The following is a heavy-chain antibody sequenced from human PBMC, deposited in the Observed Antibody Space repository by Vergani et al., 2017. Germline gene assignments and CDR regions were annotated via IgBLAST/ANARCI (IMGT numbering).Heavy chain of an antibody. V-gene: IGHV3-30-3*01. Sequence: QVQLVESGGGVVQPGRSLRLSCAASGFTFSSYAMHWVRQAPGKGLEWVAVISYDGSNKYYAASVKGRFTISRDNSKNTLFLHMNSLRPEDTAVYYCAKVGRSEVAGTFGAFDIWGQGTMVTVSS. J-gene: IGHJ3*02. D-gene: IGHD6-19*01. CDR1: GFTFSSYA. CDR2: ISYDGSNK. CDR3: AKVGRSEVAGTFGAFDI.